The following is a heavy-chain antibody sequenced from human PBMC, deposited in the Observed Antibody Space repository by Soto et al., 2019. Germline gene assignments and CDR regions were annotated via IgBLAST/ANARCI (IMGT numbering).Heavy chain of an antibody. V-gene: IGHV4-39*01. CDR1: GGSISSSSYY. Sequence: SGTLSLTCTVSGGSISSSSYYWGWIHQPPGKGLEWIGSIYYSGSTYYNPSLKSRVTISVDTSKNQFSLKLSSVTAADTAVYYCARTKLLWFGESLNYYGMDVWGQGTTVT. CDR2: IYYSGST. J-gene: IGHJ6*02. D-gene: IGHD3-10*01. CDR3: ARTKLLWFGESLNYYGMDV.